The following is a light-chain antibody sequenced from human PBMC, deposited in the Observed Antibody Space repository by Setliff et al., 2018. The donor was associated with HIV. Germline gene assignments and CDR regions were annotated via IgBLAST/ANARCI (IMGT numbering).Light chain of an antibody. Sequence: QSVLTQPASVSGSPGQSITISCTGTSSDVGGYNYVSWYQQHPGKVPKLIIYEVNNRPSGVSNRFSGSKSGNTASLTISRLQAEDEADYYCSSYTSSSTYVVFGGGTKVTVL. V-gene: IGLV2-14*01. CDR2: EVN. J-gene: IGLJ2*01. CDR1: SSDVGGYNY. CDR3: SSYTSSSTYVV.